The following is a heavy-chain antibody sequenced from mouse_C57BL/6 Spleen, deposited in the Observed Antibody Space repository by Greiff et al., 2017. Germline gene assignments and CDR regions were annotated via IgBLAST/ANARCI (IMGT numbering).Heavy chain of an antibody. CDR1: GFSLTRYG. Sequence: VNVVESGPGLVAPSQSLSITFTFSGFSLTRYGVDLFRPPPGTGLEWLGVIWGGGSTNYNSALMSRLSISKDNSKSQVFLKMNSLQTDDTAMYYCAKHPYGAYWGQGTLVTVSA. J-gene: IGHJ3*01. CDR3: AKHPYGAY. CDR2: IWGGGST. V-gene: IGHV2-9*01. D-gene: IGHD1-1*01.